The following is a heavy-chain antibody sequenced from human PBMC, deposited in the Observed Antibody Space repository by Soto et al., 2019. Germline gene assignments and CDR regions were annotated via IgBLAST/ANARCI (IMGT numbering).Heavy chain of an antibody. Sequence: QVQLVQSGAEVTKTGSSVKVSCKASGDSFDNIAINWVRQAPGQGLDWLGGIVPIFDTVIYAQRFGGRVTITADKCTSNAYMEFSSRTSDDTAVYYCARDGPVCSDVSFLVSKTGSWFDTWGQGTLVTVSS. CDR1: GDSFDNIA. V-gene: IGHV1-69*06. CDR3: ARDGPVCSDVSFLVSKTGSWFDT. CDR2: IVPIFDTV. J-gene: IGHJ5*02. D-gene: IGHD2-15*01.